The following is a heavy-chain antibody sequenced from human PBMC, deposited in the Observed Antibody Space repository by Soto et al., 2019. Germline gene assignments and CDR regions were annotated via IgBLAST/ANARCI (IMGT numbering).Heavy chain of an antibody. J-gene: IGHJ4*02. Sequence: SETLSLTCAVSGDSISSGEYSWSWIRHPPGKGLEWIGYIFQSGSTYYSPSLKSRVTISVDTSKNQFSLKLSSVTAADTAVYYCARGVATISLSHFDYWGQGTLVTVSS. D-gene: IGHD5-12*01. CDR3: ARGVATISLSHFDY. V-gene: IGHV4-30-2*01. CDR1: GDSISSGEYS. CDR2: IFQSGST.